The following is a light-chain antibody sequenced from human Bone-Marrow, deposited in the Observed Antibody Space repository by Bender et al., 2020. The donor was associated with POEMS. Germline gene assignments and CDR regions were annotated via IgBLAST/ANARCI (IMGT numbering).Light chain of an antibody. CDR1: ALPTQP. J-gene: IGLJ2*01. CDR2: KDT. V-gene: IGLV3-25*03. Sequence: SYVLTQPPSLSVSPGQTARITCSGDALPTQPAYWYQQKSGQAPVLVIYKDTERPSGIPERFSGSRSGTTVTLTITGVQAEDEADYYCSSYTSSSTVLFGGGTKLTVL. CDR3: SSYTSSSTVL.